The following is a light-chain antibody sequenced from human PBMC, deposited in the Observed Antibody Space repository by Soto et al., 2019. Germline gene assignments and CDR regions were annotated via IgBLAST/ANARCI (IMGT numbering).Light chain of an antibody. CDR2: DAS. CDR3: QPYNKWLLWR. Sequence: TLSPAALSVSQRERVPLSCRSSQSVSTYLAWYRQKTGEAPRLLMYDASNRASGIPARFSGSGSGTEFTLTISILLYADYAICYWQPYNKWLLWRFGEGTKVDIK. J-gene: IGKJ1*01. V-gene: IGKV3D-15*03. CDR1: QSVSTY.